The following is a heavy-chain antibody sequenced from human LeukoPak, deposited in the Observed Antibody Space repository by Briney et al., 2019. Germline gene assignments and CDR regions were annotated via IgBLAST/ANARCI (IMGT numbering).Heavy chain of an antibody. CDR3: ARSSSTSWNWFDP. CDR2: IYTSGST. CDR1: GGSISSYY. J-gene: IGHJ5*02. Sequence: SETLSLTCTVSGGSISSYYWSWIRHPPGKGLEWIGYIYTSGSTNYTPSLKSRVTISVDTSKNQFSLKLSSVTAADTAVYYCARSSSTSWNWFDPWGQGTLVTVSS. V-gene: IGHV4-4*08. D-gene: IGHD2-2*01.